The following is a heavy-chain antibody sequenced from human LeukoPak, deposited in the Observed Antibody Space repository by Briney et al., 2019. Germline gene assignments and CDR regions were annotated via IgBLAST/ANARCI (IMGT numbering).Heavy chain of an antibody. Sequence: SETLSLTCTVSGGSISSYYWSWIRQPPGKGLEWIGYIYYSGSTNYNPSLKSRVTISVDTSKNQFSLKLSSVTAADTAMFYCARQYYHDSGGSDYWGQGTPVTVSS. CDR1: GGSISSYY. V-gene: IGHV4-59*08. J-gene: IGHJ4*02. CDR2: IYYSGST. D-gene: IGHD3-22*01. CDR3: ARQYYHDSGGSDY.